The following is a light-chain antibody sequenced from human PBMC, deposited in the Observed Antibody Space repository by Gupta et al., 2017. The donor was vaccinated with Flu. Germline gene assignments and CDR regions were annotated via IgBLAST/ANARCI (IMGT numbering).Light chain of an antibody. CDR3: QQYDNWPLS. CDR1: QSVSSN. Sequence: ETVMTQSPATLSVSPGERATLSCRASQSVSSNLAWYQRKPGQAPRLLIYSASARATGIPARFSGSGSGTEFTLTISGLQSEDFVVYYCQQYDNWPLSFGQGTKVEIK. J-gene: IGKJ1*01. CDR2: SAS. V-gene: IGKV3-15*01.